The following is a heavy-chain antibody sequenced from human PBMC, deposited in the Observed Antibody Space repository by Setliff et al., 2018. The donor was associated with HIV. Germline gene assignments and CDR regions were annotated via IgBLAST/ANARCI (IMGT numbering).Heavy chain of an antibody. Sequence: SETLSLTCTVSGYSISSGYYWGWIRQPPGRGLEWIASIYHSGSTYYNPSLKSRVTVSVDRSKNQFSLKLTSVTAADTALYYCARVPPFSGSNFSWYFDLWGRGTLVTV. CDR1: GYSISSGYY. J-gene: IGHJ2*01. CDR3: ARVPPFSGSNFSWYFDL. V-gene: IGHV4-38-2*02. CDR2: IYHSGST. D-gene: IGHD1-26*01.